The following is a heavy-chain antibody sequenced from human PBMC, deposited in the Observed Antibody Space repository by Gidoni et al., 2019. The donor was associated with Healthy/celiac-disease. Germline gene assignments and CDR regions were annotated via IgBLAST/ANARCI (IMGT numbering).Heavy chain of an antibody. CDR3: ARGEYGDYAFPQSYYFDY. CDR1: GGSFSGYY. CDR2: INHSGST. D-gene: IGHD4-17*01. Sequence: QVQLQQWGAALLKPSETLSLTCAVYGGSFSGYYWSWIRQPPGKGLEWIGEINHSGSTNYNPSLKSRVTISVETSKNQCSLKLSSVTAADTAVYYCARGEYGDYAFPQSYYFDYWGQGTLVTVSS. V-gene: IGHV4-34*01. J-gene: IGHJ4*02.